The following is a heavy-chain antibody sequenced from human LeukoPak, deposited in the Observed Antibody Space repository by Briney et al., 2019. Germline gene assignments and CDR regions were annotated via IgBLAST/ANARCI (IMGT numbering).Heavy chain of an antibody. J-gene: IGHJ4*02. CDR2: IKQDGSEK. Sequence: GGSLRLSCAASGFTFSSYWMSWVRQAPGKGLEWVANIKQDGSEKYYVDSVKGRFTISRDNAKNSLYLQMNSLRAEDTAVYYCARGIDDFWSGLIDNWGQGILVTVSS. V-gene: IGHV3-7*01. CDR3: ARGIDDFWSGLIDN. D-gene: IGHD3-3*01. CDR1: GFTFSSYW.